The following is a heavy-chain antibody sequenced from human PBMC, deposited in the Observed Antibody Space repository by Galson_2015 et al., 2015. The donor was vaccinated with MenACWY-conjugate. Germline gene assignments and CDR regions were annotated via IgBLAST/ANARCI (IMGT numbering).Heavy chain of an antibody. CDR1: GDSISSSSYF. Sequence: ETLSLTCTVSGDSISSSSYFWGWIRQPPGKGLEWIGTISYSGSTHYNPSLNNRVTVSADTSKNQFSLNVNSVTAADTALYYCARRSARLTLGAFDIWGQGTMVTVSS. J-gene: IGHJ3*02. V-gene: IGHV4-39*01. D-gene: IGHD4-23*01. CDR2: ISYSGST. CDR3: ARRSARLTLGAFDI.